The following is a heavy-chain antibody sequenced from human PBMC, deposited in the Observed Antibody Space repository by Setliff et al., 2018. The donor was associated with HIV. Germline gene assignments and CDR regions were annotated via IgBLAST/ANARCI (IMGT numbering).Heavy chain of an antibody. CDR2: IYNSGST. J-gene: IGHJ4*02. V-gene: IGHV4-59*11. CDR3: ASPAEIYSGSYYNY. CDR1: GGFISSHY. Sequence: SETLSLTCTVSGGFISSHYWSWIRQPPGKGLEWIGYIYNSGSTNYNPSVKSRVTISVDRSKNQVSLKLSSVTAADTAVYYCASPAEIYSGSYYNYWGQGTLVTVSS. D-gene: IGHD1-26*01.